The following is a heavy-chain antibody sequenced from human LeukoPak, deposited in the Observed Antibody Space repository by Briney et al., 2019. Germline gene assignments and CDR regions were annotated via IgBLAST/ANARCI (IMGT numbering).Heavy chain of an antibody. J-gene: IGHJ4*02. CDR3: ASITGTTALGD. CDR2: INTDGSST. CDR1: GFTFSSYW. Sequence: GGSLRLSCAASGFTFSSYWMHWVRQAPGKGLVWVSRINTDGSSTSYADSVKGLFTISRDNAKNTLYLQMNSLRAEDTAVYYCASITGTTALGDWGQGTLVTVSS. V-gene: IGHV3-74*01. D-gene: IGHD1-20*01.